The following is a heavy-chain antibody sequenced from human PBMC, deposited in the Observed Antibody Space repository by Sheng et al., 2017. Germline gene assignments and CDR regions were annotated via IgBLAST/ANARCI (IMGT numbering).Heavy chain of an antibody. Sequence: QVQLVQSGAEVKKPGSSVKVSCRASGGTFSSYAFSWVRQAPGQGLEWMGGIIPMLGIPNYAQRFQGRVTITADKSTSTAYMELSSLRSEDTAVYYCARKACSSTSCYPYYYYYMDVWDQGP. J-gene: IGHJ6*03. CDR3: ARKACSSTSCYPYYYYYMDV. CDR2: IIPMLGIP. CDR1: GGTFSSYA. D-gene: IGHD2-2*01. V-gene: IGHV1-69*10.